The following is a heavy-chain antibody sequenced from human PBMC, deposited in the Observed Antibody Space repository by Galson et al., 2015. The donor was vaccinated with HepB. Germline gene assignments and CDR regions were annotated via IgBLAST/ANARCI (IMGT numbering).Heavy chain of an antibody. J-gene: IGHJ5*02. V-gene: IGHV3-15*01. CDR3: TTDVYYSTYWSWLDP. Sequence: SLRLSCAASGFPFNNAWMIWVRQAPGRGLEWVGRIKSKTDGETTDYAAPVKGRFTISRDDSKNSLYLQMNSLKTEDTAVYYCTTDVYYSTYWSWLDPWGQGTLVTVSS. CDR1: GFPFNNAW. D-gene: IGHD2-8*02. CDR2: IKSKTDGETT.